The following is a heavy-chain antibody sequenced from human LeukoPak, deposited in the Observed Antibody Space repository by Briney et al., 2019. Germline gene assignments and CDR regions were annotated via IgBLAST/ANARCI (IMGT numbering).Heavy chain of an antibody. Sequence: GGSLRLSCAASGFTFSSYSMNWVRQAPGKGLEWVSSISSSSSYIYYADSVKGRFTISRDNAKNSLYLQMNSLRAEDTAVYYCARVPPYYYDSSGSFDIWGQGTMVTVSS. CDR1: GFTFSSYS. CDR3: ARVPPYYYDSSGSFDI. D-gene: IGHD3-22*01. J-gene: IGHJ3*02. CDR2: ISSSSSYI. V-gene: IGHV3-21*01.